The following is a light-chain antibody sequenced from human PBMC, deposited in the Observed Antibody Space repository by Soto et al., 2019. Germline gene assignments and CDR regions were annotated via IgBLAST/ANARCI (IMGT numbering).Light chain of an antibody. Sequence: DIVMTQSPLSLPVTPGEPASISCRSSQSLLHSNGYNYLDWYLQKPGQSPQLLIYLGSNRASGVLDRFSGSGSGTDFTLKISRVEAEDVGVYYCMQALPTPHTFGQGTRLEIK. J-gene: IGKJ5*01. CDR1: QSLLHSNGYNY. CDR2: LGS. CDR3: MQALPTPHT. V-gene: IGKV2-28*01.